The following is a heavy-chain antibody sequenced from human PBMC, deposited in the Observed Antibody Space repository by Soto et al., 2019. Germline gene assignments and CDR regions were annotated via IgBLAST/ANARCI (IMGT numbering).Heavy chain of an antibody. CDR3: AKDRIVVVVADYYFDY. J-gene: IGHJ4*02. V-gene: IGHV3-30*18. D-gene: IGHD2-15*01. Sequence: QVQLVESGGGVVQPGRSLRLSCAASGFTFSSYGMHWVRQAPGKGLEWVAVISYDGSNKYYADSVKGRFTISRDNSKNTLYLQMNSLRAEDTAVYYCAKDRIVVVVADYYFDYWGQETLVTVSS. CDR1: GFTFSSYG. CDR2: ISYDGSNK.